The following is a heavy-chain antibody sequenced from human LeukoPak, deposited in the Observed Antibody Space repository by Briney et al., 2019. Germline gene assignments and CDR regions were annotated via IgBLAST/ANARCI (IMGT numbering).Heavy chain of an antibody. Sequence: PGVSLRLSCAASGFTFTTYAMNWVRQAPGKGLEWVSLISSSGDNTHYADSVKGRFTISRDNSKNTVSLQMNSLRGEDTAVYYCAKDVRVGGGGMDVWGQGTPVTVSS. J-gene: IGHJ6*02. CDR2: ISSSGDNT. D-gene: IGHD1-26*01. CDR3: AKDVRVGGGGMDV. CDR1: GFTFTTYA. V-gene: IGHV3-23*01.